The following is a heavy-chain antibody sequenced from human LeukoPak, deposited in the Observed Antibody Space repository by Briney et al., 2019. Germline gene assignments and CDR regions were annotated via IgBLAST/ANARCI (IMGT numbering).Heavy chain of an antibody. V-gene: IGHV3-33*01. Sequence: GGSLRLSCAASGFTVSTSGMHWVRQAPGKGLEWVADIWANGNDKYYADSVNGRFTVSRDNSNNMAYLHMSNLRAEDTAVYYCARDSAYYRFDHWGQGTLVTVSS. CDR3: ARDSAYYRFDH. CDR2: IWANGNDK. J-gene: IGHJ4*02. CDR1: GFTVSTSG. D-gene: IGHD3-22*01.